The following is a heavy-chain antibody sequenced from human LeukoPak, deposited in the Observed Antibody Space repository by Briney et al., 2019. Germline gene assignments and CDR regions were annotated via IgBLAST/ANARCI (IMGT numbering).Heavy chain of an antibody. CDR2: INPNSGGT. D-gene: IGHD3-10*01. CDR3: ARESAPRADAFDI. V-gene: IGHV1-2*02. Sequence: GASVKVSCKASGYTFTGYYMHWVRQAPGQGLEWMGWINPNSGGTNYAQKFQGRVTTTRDTSISTAYMELSRLRSDDTAVYYCARESAPRADAFDIWGQGTMVTVSS. CDR1: GYTFTGYY. J-gene: IGHJ3*02.